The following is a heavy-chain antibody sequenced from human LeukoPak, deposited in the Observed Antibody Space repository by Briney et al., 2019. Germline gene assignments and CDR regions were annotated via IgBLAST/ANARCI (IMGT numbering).Heavy chain of an antibody. CDR3: ARGWASSWYYFDF. V-gene: IGHV4-59*01. Sequence: SETLSLTCAVSGGSMRNYYWSWIRQPPGKGLEWLGYTYDSGSSSYNPSLRSRVSISIDTSNNQFSLNLSSVTAADTAVYYCARGWASSWYYFDFWGQGTLVTVSS. CDR2: TYDSGSS. D-gene: IGHD2-2*01. CDR1: GGSMRNYY. J-gene: IGHJ4*02.